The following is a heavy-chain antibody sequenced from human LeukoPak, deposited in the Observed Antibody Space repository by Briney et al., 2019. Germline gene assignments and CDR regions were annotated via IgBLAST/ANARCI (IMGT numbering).Heavy chain of an antibody. V-gene: IGHV3-11*04. CDR3: AREVIAAAGTDYYYGMDV. CDR2: TSTSGTTI. D-gene: IGHD6-13*01. Sequence: GGSLRLSCAASGFIFSDYYMSWIRQAPGKGLEWVSYTSTSGTTIYYADSVKGRFSISRDNAKNSLYLQMNSLRAEDTAVYYCAREVIAAAGTDYYYGMDVWGQGTTVTVSS. CDR1: GFIFSDYY. J-gene: IGHJ6*02.